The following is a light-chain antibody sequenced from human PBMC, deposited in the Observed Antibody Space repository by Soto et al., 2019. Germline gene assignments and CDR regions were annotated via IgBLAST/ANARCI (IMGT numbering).Light chain of an antibody. CDR1: QSVTSNY. CDR2: GAS. V-gene: IGKV3-20*01. J-gene: IGKJ1*01. Sequence: EIVLTQSPGTLSLSPGERATLSCGASQSVTSNYLAWYQQKPGQAPRLLIFGASIRVTGIPDRFIGRGSGTGFTFTITRLEPEDVAVYYCQHYVTSLTTFGQGTKVEVK. CDR3: QHYVTSLTT.